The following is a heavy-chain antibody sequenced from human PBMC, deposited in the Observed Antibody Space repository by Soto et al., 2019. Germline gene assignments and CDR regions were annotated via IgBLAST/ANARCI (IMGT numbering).Heavy chain of an antibody. CDR2: ISYDGSNK. J-gene: IGHJ6*02. V-gene: IGHV3-30*03. CDR1: GFTFSSYG. Sequence: PGGSLRLSCAASGFTFSSYGMHWVRQAPGKGLEWVAVISYDGSNKYYADSVKGRFTISRDNSKNTLYLQMNSLRAEDTAVYYCARDYDYDILTGPYNYYYYYGMDVWGQGTTVTVSS. D-gene: IGHD3-9*01. CDR3: ARDYDYDILTGPYNYYYYYGMDV.